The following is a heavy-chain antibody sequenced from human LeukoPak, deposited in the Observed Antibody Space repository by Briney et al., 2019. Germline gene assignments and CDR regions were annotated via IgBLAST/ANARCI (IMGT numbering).Heavy chain of an antibody. CDR3: ARSIPPDF. J-gene: IGHJ4*02. Sequence: PGXSLRLSCVPSGFTFTTYAMNWVRQAPGKGLEWVSGITSGGRTYYSDSVKGRFTISRYSSKNTLYLQMTSLRADDTALYYCARSIPPDFWGQGTLVTVSS. D-gene: IGHD1-26*01. CDR2: ITSGGRT. CDR1: GFTFTTYA. V-gene: IGHV3-23*01.